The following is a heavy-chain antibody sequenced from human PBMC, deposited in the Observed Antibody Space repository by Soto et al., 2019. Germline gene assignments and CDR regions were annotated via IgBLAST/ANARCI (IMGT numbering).Heavy chain of an antibody. CDR3: ARLYTGNYIMCH. J-gene: IGHJ4*02. Sequence: SETLSLTCSFSGSSINSNLFHWGWIRHSPGKGLEWIGSIHNTGNIFYNPSLKSRVTLSIDTSQSHFSLHLSSVTAADMAVYFCARLYTGNYIMCHWVPGTLVTVS. CDR1: GSSINSNLFH. V-gene: IGHV4-39*02. D-gene: IGHD1-26*01. CDR2: IHNTGNI.